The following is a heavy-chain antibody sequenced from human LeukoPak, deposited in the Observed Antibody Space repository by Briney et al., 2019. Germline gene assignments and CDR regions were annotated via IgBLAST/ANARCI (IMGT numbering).Heavy chain of an antibody. Sequence: GGSLRLSCAASGFTFDDYAMHWVRQAPGHGLEWVSGISWNSVTIGYADSVRGRSTISRDNAKNTLYLQMNSLRAEDTAGYYCARAGRDGYTNGNWSDPWGQGTLVTVSS. D-gene: IGHD5-24*01. CDR1: GFTFDDYA. J-gene: IGHJ5*02. V-gene: IGHV3-9*01. CDR3: ARAGRDGYTNGNWSDP. CDR2: ISWNSVTI.